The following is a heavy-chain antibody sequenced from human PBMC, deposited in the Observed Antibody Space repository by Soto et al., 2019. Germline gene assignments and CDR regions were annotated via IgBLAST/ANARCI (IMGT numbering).Heavy chain of an antibody. D-gene: IGHD6-6*01. CDR2: IIPIFETA. Sequence: VHLVQSGAEVTKAGSSVKVSCKASGGTFSSHAFSWVRQAPGQGLEWVGGIIPIFETANYAQEFQGRVTISADESTNTGILELNNLRSDDTAIYFCAIGDRSSWIGNHWGPGTQVTVS. J-gene: IGHJ4*02. V-gene: IGHV1-69*01. CDR1: GGTFSSHA. CDR3: AIGDRSSWIGNH.